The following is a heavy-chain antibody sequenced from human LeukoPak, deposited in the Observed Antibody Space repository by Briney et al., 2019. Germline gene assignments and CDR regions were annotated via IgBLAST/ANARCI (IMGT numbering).Heavy chain of an antibody. J-gene: IGHJ4*02. Sequence: GGSLRLSCAASGFTFRSYAMHWVRQAPGKGLEWVGVILYDGSNQYYADSVKGRFTISRDNSKNTLYLQMNSLRAEDTAVSFCARGGDSSGYHQYYFDYWGQGTLVTVSS. CDR2: ILYDGSNQ. D-gene: IGHD3-22*01. V-gene: IGHV3-30-3*01. CDR1: GFTFRSYA. CDR3: ARGGDSSGYHQYYFDY.